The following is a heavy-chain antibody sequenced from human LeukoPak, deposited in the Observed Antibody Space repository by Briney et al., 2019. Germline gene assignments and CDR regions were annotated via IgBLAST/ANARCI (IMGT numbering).Heavy chain of an antibody. CDR1: GFTFDDYG. V-gene: IGHV3-20*04. CDR3: ARAYYYYYMDV. J-gene: IGHJ6*03. Sequence: GGSLRLSCAASGFTFDDYGMSWVRQAPGKGLEWVSGINWNGGSTGYADSVKGRFTISRDDAKNSLYLQMNSLRAEDTALYYCARAYYYYYMDVWGQGTLVTVSS. CDR2: INWNGGST.